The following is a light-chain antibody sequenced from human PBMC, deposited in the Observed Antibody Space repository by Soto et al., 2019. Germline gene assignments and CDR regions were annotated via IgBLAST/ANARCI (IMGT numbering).Light chain of an antibody. V-gene: IGLV2-14*01. Sequence: QSVLTQPASVSGSPGPSITISCTGTSSDVGGYNYVSWYQQHPGKAPKLMIYDVSNRPSGVSNRFSGSKSGNTASLTISGLQAEDEADYYCSSYTSSSTGVFGGGTKLTVL. CDR3: SSYTSSSTGV. CDR2: DVS. J-gene: IGLJ2*01. CDR1: SSDVGGYNY.